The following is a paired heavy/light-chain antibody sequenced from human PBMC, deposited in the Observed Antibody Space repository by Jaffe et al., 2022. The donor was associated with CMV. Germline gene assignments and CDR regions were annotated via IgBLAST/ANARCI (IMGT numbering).Light chain of an antibody. J-gene: IGLJ2*01. V-gene: IGLV3-21*04. Sequence: SYVVTQPPSVSVAPGKTATISCGGNSIGLKSVHWYQQMPGQAPVVVISYDSDRPSGIPERFSGSNSGDTATLTISRVEAGDEADYYCQVWDASSDHVIFGGGTKLTVL. CDR2: YDS. CDR1: SIGLKS. CDR3: QVWDASSDHVI.
Heavy chain of an antibody. CDR2: VDYADIP. Sequence: QPLQESGPALVKPSETLSLTCTVSGDSITSSSYFWGWIRQPPGKGLEWIGFVDYADIPYYNPSLRSRVTISRDTSKSQFSLKLISVTAADTAVYYCARCGRGERLYFFDFWGQGALVTVSS. CDR3: ARCGRGERLYFFDF. J-gene: IGHJ4*02. CDR1: GDSITSSSYF. D-gene: IGHD1-26*01. V-gene: IGHV4-39*01.